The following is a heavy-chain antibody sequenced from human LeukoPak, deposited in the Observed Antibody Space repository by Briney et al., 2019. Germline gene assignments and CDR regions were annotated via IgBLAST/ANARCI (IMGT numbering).Heavy chain of an antibody. V-gene: IGHV1-8*03. CDR2: MNPNSGNT. Sequence: ASVKVSCKASGYTFTSYDINWVRQATGQGLEWMGWMNPNSGNTGYAQKFQGRVTITRNTSIGTAYMELSSLRSEDTAVYYCARGSSYYYDSSRLFDYWGQGTLVTVSS. CDR3: ARGSSYYYDSSRLFDY. D-gene: IGHD3-22*01. CDR1: GYTFTSYD. J-gene: IGHJ4*02.